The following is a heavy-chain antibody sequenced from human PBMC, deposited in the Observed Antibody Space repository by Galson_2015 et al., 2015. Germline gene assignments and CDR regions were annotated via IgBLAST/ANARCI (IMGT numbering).Heavy chain of an antibody. J-gene: IGHJ5*02. V-gene: IGHV1-46*01. D-gene: IGHD6-13*01. CDR2: INPSGGST. CDR3: ARDQGWGSSWVDNWFDP. Sequence: SVKVSCKVSGYTLTELSMHWVRQAPGKGLGWMGIINPSGGSTSYAQKFQGRVTMTRDTSTSTVYMELSSLRSEDTAVYYCARDQGWGSSWVDNWFDPWGQGTLVTVSS. CDR1: GYTLTELS.